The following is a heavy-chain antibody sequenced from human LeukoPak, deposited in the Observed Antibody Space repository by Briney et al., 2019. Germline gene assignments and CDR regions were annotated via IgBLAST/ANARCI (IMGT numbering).Heavy chain of an antibody. Sequence: SETLSLTCTVSGGSISSYYWSWIRQPPGKGLEWIGYIYYSGSTNYNPSLKSRVTISVDTSKNQFSLKLSSVTAADTAVYYCARGWGYFDYWGQGSLVTVSS. V-gene: IGHV4-59*01. D-gene: IGHD7-27*01. CDR1: GGSISSYY. CDR2: IYYSGST. CDR3: ARGWGYFDY. J-gene: IGHJ4*02.